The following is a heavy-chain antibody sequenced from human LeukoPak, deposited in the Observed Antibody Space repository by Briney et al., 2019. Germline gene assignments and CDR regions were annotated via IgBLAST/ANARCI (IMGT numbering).Heavy chain of an antibody. J-gene: IGHJ4*02. CDR2: INHSGST. D-gene: IGHD6-19*01. CDR3: AKDDRPYSSGWDFDY. CDR1: GGSFSGYY. Sequence: KPSETLSLTCAVYGGSFSGYYWSWIRQPPGKGLEWIGEINHSGSTNYNPSLKSRVTISVDTSKNQFSLKLSSVTAADTAVYYCAKDDRPYSSGWDFDYWGQGTLVTVSS. V-gene: IGHV4-34*01.